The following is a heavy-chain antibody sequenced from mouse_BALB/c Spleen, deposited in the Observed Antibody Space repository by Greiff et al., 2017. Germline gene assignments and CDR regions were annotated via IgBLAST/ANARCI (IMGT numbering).Heavy chain of an antibody. CDR3: TRWGFTTVVDYYAMDY. CDR1: GYTFTSYW. V-gene: IGHV1-5*01. D-gene: IGHD1-1*01. J-gene: IGHJ4*01. CDR2: IYPGNSDT. Sequence: DVKLVESGTVLARPGASVKMSCKASGYTFTSYWMHWVKQRPGQGLEWIGAIYPGNSDTSYNQKFKGKAKLTAVTSTSTAYMELSSLTNEDSAVYYCTRWGFTTVVDYYAMDYWGQGTSVTVSS.